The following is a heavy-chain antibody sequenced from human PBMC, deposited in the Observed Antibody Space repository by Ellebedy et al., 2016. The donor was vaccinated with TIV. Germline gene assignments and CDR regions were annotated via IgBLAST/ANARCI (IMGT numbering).Heavy chain of an antibody. J-gene: IGHJ6*02. D-gene: IGHD3-10*01. CDR1: TYSFSSYW. CDR3: ARHTSGELLWFGEPTDYYAMDV. Sequence: GESLKISCKASTYSFSSYWIGWVRHVPGKGLEWMGVIYPGDSDTRYSPSFQGQVTISADKSNRTVYLQWASLKASDTAIYYCARHTSGELLWFGEPTDYYAMDVWGQGTTVTVSS. V-gene: IGHV5-51*01. CDR2: IYPGDSDT.